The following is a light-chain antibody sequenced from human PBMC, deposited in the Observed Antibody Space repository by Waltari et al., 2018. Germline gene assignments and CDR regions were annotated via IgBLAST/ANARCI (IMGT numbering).Light chain of an antibody. CDR2: EVS. V-gene: IGLV2-14*01. J-gene: IGLJ1*01. CDR3: SSYTSSSPYV. CDR1: SRDVGGYNY. Sequence: QSALTQPASVSGSPGPSITIPCTGTSRDVGGYNYVPWYQQHPGKAPKLMIYEVSNRPSGVSNRFSGSKSGNTASLTISGLQAEDESDYYCSSYTSSSPYVFGTGTKVTVL.